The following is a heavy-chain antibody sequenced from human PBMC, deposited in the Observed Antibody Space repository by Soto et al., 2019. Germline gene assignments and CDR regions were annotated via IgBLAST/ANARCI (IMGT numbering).Heavy chain of an antibody. V-gene: IGHV3-23*01. Sequence: EVQLLESGGGLVQPGGSLRLSCAASGFTFSSYAMSWVRQAPGKGLEWVSAISGSGGSTYYADSVEGRFTISRDNSKNTLYLQMNSLRAEDTAVYYCAKDRTPVTTVVTPNFDYWGQGTLVTVSS. CDR3: AKDRTPVTTVVTPNFDY. CDR1: GFTFSSYA. CDR2: ISGSGGST. J-gene: IGHJ4*02. D-gene: IGHD4-17*01.